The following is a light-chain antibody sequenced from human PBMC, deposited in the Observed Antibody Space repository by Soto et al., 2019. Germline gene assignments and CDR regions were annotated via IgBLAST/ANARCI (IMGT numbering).Light chain of an antibody. J-gene: IGLJ1*01. CDR1: SSDIGSYNF. Sequence: QSALTQPASVSGSPGQSITISCTGTSSDIGSYNFVSWYQQHPGKAPKVMIYDVNHRPSGVSDRFSGSKSGNMASLTISGLQAEDEADYYCSSYTGSSTPYVFGAGTKLTVL. V-gene: IGLV2-14*01. CDR2: DVN. CDR3: SSYTGSSTPYV.